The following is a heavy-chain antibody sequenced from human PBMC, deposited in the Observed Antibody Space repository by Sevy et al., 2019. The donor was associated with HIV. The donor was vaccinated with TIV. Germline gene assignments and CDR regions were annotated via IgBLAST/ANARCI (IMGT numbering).Heavy chain of an antibody. Sequence: GESLKISCAASGFTFSDYYMSWIRQAPGKGLEWVSYISSSGSTIYYADSVKGRFTISRDNAKNSLYLQMNSLRAEDTAVYYCARGGLGYCSGGSCYSINYYYYYGMDVWGQGPTVTVSS. CDR3: ARGGLGYCSGGSCYSINYYYYYGMDV. J-gene: IGHJ6*02. CDR2: ISSSGSTI. V-gene: IGHV3-11*01. D-gene: IGHD2-15*01. CDR1: GFTFSDYY.